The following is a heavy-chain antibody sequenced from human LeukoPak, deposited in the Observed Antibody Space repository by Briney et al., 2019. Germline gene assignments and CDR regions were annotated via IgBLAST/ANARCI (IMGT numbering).Heavy chain of an antibody. CDR2: ISWNSGSI. D-gene: IGHD6-13*01. J-gene: IGHJ3*02. CDR1: GFTFDDYA. CDR3: ARDRGIPGPGNAFDI. Sequence: GRSLRLSCAASGFTFDDYAMHWVRQAPGKGLEWVSGISWNSGSIGYADSVKGRFTISRDNAKNSLYLQMNSLRADDTAVYYCARDRGIPGPGNAFDIWGQGTMVTVSS. V-gene: IGHV3-9*01.